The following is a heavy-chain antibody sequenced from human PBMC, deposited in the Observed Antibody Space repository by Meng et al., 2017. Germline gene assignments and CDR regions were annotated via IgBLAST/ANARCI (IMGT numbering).Heavy chain of an antibody. CDR1: GGSFSGYY. CDR2: INHSGST. D-gene: IGHD2-2*02. V-gene: IGHV4-34*01. J-gene: IGHJ5*02. Sequence: QVQLQQWGAGLLKPSETLSLTCAAYGGSFSGYYWSWIRPPPGKGLEWIGEINHSGSTNYNPSLKSRVTISVDTSKNQFSLKLSSVTAADTAVYYCARGRAGYCSSTSCYRFAWFDPWGQGTLVTVSS. CDR3: ARGRAGYCSSTSCYRFAWFDP.